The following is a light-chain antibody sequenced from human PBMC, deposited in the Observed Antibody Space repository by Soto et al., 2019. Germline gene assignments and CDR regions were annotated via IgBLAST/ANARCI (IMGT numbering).Light chain of an antibody. J-gene: IGKJ4*01. CDR1: QDISNY. V-gene: IGKV1-33*01. CDR3: QQYNNLPLT. Sequence: DIQMTQSPSSLSASVGDRVTITCQASQDISNYLNWYQQKPGKAPKFLIYDASNLETGVPSRFSGSGSGTEFTFTISSLQPEDVGTYYCQQYNNLPLTFCGGTKVEIK. CDR2: DAS.